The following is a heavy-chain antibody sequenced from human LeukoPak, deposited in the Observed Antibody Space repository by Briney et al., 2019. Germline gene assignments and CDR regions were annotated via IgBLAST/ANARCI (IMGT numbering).Heavy chain of an antibody. CDR2: INHSGST. D-gene: IGHD3-10*01. V-gene: IGHV4-34*01. J-gene: IGHJ4*02. CDR1: GGSFSGYY. Sequence: KASETLSLTCAVYGGSFSGYYWSWIRQPPGKGLEWIGEINHSGSTNYNPSLKSRVTISVDTSKNQFSLKLSSVTAADTAVYYCASVRGVNPYYFDYWGQGTLVTVSS. CDR3: ASVRGVNPYYFDY.